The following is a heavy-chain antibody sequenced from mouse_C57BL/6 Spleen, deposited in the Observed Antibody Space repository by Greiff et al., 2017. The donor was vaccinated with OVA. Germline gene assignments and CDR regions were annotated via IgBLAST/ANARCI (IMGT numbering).Heavy chain of an antibody. CDR1: GYTFTSYW. Sequence: QVQLKQPGAELVKPGASVKLSCKASGYTFTSYWMHWVKQRPGQGLEWIGMIHPNSGSTNYNEKFKSKATLTVDKSSSTAYMQLSSLTSEDSAVYYCADSSGSAWFAYWGQGTLVTVSA. V-gene: IGHV1-64*01. CDR2: IHPNSGST. D-gene: IGHD3-2*02. CDR3: ADSSGSAWFAY. J-gene: IGHJ3*01.